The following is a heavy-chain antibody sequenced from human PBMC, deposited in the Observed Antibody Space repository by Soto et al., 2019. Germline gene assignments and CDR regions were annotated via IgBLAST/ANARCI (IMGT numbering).Heavy chain of an antibody. J-gene: IGHJ6*02. CDR1: GYTFTGYY. Sequence: SSVKVSCKASGYTFTGYYMHWVRQAPGQGLEWMGWINPNSGGTNYAQKFQGRVTMTRDTSISTAYMELSRLRSDDTAVYYCARGRFAAVADNYYYGMDCWGQGTKVTVS. V-gene: IGHV1-2*02. CDR2: INPNSGGT. CDR3: ARGRFAAVADNYYYGMDC. D-gene: IGHD6-19*01.